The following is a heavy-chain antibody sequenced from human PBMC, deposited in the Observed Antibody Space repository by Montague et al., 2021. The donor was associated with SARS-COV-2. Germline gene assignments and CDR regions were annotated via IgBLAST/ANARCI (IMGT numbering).Heavy chain of an antibody. V-gene: IGHV3-53*01. CDR3: ARGGVGATWAFDN. Sequence: SLRLSWSASGFTVNSNYMSWVRQAPGKGLEWVALIYSGGDTTYAVSVRDRFTISRDNSKNTLYLQMNSLRVEDTAVFYCARGGVGATWAFDNWGQGTMVTVSS. CDR2: IYSGGDT. D-gene: IGHD1-26*01. J-gene: IGHJ3*02. CDR1: GFTVNSNY.